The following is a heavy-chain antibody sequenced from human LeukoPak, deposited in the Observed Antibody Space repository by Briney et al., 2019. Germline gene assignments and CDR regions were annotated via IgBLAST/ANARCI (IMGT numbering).Heavy chain of an antibody. Sequence: GGSLRLSCAASGFTVSSNYMSWVRQAPGKGLEWVSVIYSGGSTYYADSVKGRFTISRDNSKNTLYLQMNSLRAEDTAVYYCARSHYYDSSGSTWYYYYYMDVWGKGTTVTVSS. D-gene: IGHD3-22*01. CDR3: ARSHYYDSSGSTWYYYYYMDV. CDR1: GFTVSSNY. V-gene: IGHV3-66*01. J-gene: IGHJ6*03. CDR2: IYSGGST.